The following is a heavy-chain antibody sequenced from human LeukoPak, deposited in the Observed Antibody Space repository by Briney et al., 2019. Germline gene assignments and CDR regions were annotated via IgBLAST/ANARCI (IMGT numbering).Heavy chain of an antibody. CDR2: SRDKAKSYST. CDR3: ARRSNSYYTFDY. D-gene: IGHD1-26*01. J-gene: IGHJ4*02. Sequence: GGSLRLSCAASGFIFSDHYMGWVRQAPGKGLEWLARSRDKAKSYSTEHAASVKGRFTISRDNSKNSLYLQMNSLKTEDTAVYYCARRSNSYYTFDYWGQGTLVTVSS. V-gene: IGHV3-72*01. CDR1: GFIFSDHY.